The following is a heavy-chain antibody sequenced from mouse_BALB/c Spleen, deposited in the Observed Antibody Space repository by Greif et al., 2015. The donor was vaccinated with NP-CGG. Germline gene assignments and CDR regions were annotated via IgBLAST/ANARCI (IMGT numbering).Heavy chain of an antibody. CDR1: GYTFTDYE. CDR3: TRRGGLDY. CDR2: IDPETGGT. Sequence: VQLQQSGAELVRPGASVTLSCKASGYTFTDYEMRWVKQTPVHGLEWIGAIDPETGGTAYNQKFKGKATLTADKSSSTAYMELRSLTSEDSAVYYCTRRGGLDYWGQGTTLTVSS. V-gene: IGHV1-15*01. J-gene: IGHJ2*01.